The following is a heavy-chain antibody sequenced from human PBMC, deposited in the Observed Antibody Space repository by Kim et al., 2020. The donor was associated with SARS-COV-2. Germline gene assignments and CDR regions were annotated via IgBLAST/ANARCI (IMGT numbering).Heavy chain of an antibody. D-gene: IGHD2-15*01. Sequence: SETLYLTCAVSGGSISSHYWSWIRQPPGKGLEWIGHIYYSGSTKYNPSLKSRVTISIDKSSNQFSLRLTSVTAADSAVYFCARDQGYCSGGSCLYWFDPWGQGTLVTVSS. J-gene: IGHJ5*02. V-gene: IGHV4-59*11. CDR2: IYYSGST. CDR3: ARDQGYCSGGSCLYWFDP. CDR1: GGSISSHY.